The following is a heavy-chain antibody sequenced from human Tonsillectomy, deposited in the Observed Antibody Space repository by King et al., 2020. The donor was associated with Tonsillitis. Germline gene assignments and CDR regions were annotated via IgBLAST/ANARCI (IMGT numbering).Heavy chain of an antibody. CDR2: IRQDGGGK. D-gene: IGHD6-19*01. CDR3: ALLAVTGPDDAFDI. CDR1: GFTFSSYW. Sequence: VQLVESGGGLVQPGGSLRLSCAASGFTFSSYWMTWVRQPPGRGLEWGANIRQDGGGKYYVDSVRGRFTIPRDNAKNSLYLQMNSLRAEDTAVYYCALLAVTGPDDAFDIWGQGTMVTVSS. V-gene: IGHV3-7*01. J-gene: IGHJ3*02.